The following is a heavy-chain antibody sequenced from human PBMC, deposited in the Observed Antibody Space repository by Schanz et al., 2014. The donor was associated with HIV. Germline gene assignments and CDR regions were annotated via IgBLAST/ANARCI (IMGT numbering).Heavy chain of an antibody. D-gene: IGHD3-9*01. V-gene: IGHV3-7*01. Sequence: EVQLVESGGGLVQPGGSLRLYCAASGFTFSNYWMSWVRQAPGKGLEWVANINQDGSEFYYVDSVKGRFTISRDNAKKSLYLQMNSLRAEDTALYFCAREAILTGFECLSYWGQGTLVTVSS. CDR1: GFTFSNYW. J-gene: IGHJ4*02. CDR3: AREAILTGFECLSY. CDR2: INQDGSEF.